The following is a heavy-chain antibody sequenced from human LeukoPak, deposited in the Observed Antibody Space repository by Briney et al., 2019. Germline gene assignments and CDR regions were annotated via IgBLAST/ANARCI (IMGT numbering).Heavy chain of an antibody. CDR3: ARDQDWEVDYDKDYHGMDV. CDR1: GGTFSSYA. D-gene: IGHD3-22*01. CDR2: ISPHNGKV. Sequence: GASVKVSCKASGGTFSSYAISWVRQAPGQGLEWMGWISPHNGKVKYAEKFQGRVTMTIETATSTVYMELRSLKSDDTAVYYCARDQDWEVDYDKDYHGMDVWGQGTTVTVCS. J-gene: IGHJ6*02. V-gene: IGHV1-18*01.